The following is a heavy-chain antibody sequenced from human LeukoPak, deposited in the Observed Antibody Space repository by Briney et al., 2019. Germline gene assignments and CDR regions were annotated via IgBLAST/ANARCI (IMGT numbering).Heavy chain of an antibody. V-gene: IGHV3-48*01. D-gene: IGHD2-2*01. CDR2: ISSSSSTI. J-gene: IGHJ4*02. CDR1: GFTFSSYS. Sequence: GGSLRLSCAASGFTFSSYSMNWVRQAPGKGLEWVSYISSSSSTIYYADSVKGRFTISRDNAKNSLYLQMNSLRAEDTAVYYCARASPPYCSSTSCSNYFDYWGQGTLVTVSS. CDR3: ARASPPYCSSTSCSNYFDY.